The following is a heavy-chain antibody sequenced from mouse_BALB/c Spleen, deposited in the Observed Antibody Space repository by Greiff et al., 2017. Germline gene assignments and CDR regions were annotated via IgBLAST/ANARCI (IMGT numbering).Heavy chain of an antibody. D-gene: IGHD2-4*01. V-gene: IGHV2-9*02. J-gene: IGHJ3*01. CDR2: IWAGGST. CDR3: ARDEASMITTWFAY. CDR1: GFSLTSYG. Sequence: VMLMESGPGLVAPSQSLSITCTVSGFSLTSYGVHWVRQPPGKGLEWLGVIWAGGSTNYNSALMSRLSISKDNSKSQVFLKMNSLQTDDTAMYYCARDEASMITTWFAYWGQGTLVTVSA.